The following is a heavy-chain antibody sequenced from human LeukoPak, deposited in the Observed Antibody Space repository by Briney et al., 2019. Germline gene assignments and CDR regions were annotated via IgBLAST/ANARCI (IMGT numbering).Heavy chain of an antibody. Sequence: PSETLSLTCTVSGGSISSGGYYWSWIRQHPGKGLGWIGYIYYSGSTYYNPSLKSRATISVDTSKNQFSLKLSSVTAADTAVYYCAREYVDTSLLGEYYYYGMDVWGQGTTVTVSS. CDR1: GGSISSGGYY. D-gene: IGHD5-18*01. J-gene: IGHJ6*02. CDR3: AREYVDTSLLGEYYYYGMDV. CDR2: IYYSGST. V-gene: IGHV4-31*03.